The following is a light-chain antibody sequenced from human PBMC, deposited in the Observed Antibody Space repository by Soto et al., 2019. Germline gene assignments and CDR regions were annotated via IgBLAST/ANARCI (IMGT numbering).Light chain of an antibody. CDR2: DAS. CDR3: QQYNSYRT. Sequence: TQSPATLSLSPGQRPTLACRASQSVSSSLAWYKQKPGQAPRILIYDASNRATGIPASLSGSGSGTEFTLTISSMQPDDFATYYCQQYNSYRTFGQGTKVDIK. J-gene: IGKJ1*01. CDR1: QSVSSS. V-gene: IGKV3D-15*01.